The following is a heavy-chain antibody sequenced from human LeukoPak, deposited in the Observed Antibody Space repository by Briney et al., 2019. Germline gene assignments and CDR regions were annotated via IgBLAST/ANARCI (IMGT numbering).Heavy chain of an antibody. Sequence: PSETLSLTCTVSGGSMSRSSYYWGWIRQPPGKGLEWIGSIYYSGSTYYNPSLKSRVTISVDTSKNQFSLMLSSVTATDTAVYYCAGHSSGWFRSAFDIWGQGTMVTVSS. CDR3: AGHSSGWFRSAFDI. D-gene: IGHD6-19*01. J-gene: IGHJ3*02. CDR2: IYYSGST. V-gene: IGHV4-39*01. CDR1: GGSMSRSSYY.